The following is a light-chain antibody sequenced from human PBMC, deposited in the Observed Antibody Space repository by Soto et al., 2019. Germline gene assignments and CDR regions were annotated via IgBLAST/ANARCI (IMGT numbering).Light chain of an antibody. CDR2: GNT. CDR3: QSYDSSLTVV. J-gene: IGLJ2*01. V-gene: IGLV1-40*01. CDR1: SSNIGAGYD. Sequence: QSVLTQPPSVSGAPGQRVTISCTGSSSNIGAGYDVHWYQQFPGTTPKFLIYGNTNRPSGVPDRFSASKSGTSASLDITGLQAEDEAEYLCQSYDSSLTVVFGGGTKVTVL.